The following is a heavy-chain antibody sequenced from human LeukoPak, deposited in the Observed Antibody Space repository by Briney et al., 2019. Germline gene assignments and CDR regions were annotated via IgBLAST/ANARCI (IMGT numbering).Heavy chain of an antibody. Sequence: GESLKISCKGSGYSFTSYWIGWVRQMPGKGLEWMGIIYPGDSDTRYSPSFQGQVTISADKSISTAYLQWSSLKASDTAMYYCARRPYCSGGSCYSVGGWFDPWGQGTLVTVSS. D-gene: IGHD2-15*01. CDR2: IYPGDSDT. CDR1: GYSFTSYW. CDR3: ARRPYCSGGSCYSVGGWFDP. V-gene: IGHV5-51*01. J-gene: IGHJ5*02.